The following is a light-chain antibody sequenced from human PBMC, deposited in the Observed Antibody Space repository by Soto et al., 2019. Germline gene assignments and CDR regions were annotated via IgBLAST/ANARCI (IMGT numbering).Light chain of an antibody. J-gene: IGKJ4*01. Sequence: DIQMTQSPSSVSAGVGDRVTITCRASQGISSWLAWYQQKPEKAPKLLVYAASSLQSGVPSRFSRSGSGTDFPLTISTLPPEGFATYYCQQAYRFPFTFGGGTKVDVK. CDR3: QQAYRFPFT. CDR2: AAS. CDR1: QGISSW. V-gene: IGKV1-12*01.